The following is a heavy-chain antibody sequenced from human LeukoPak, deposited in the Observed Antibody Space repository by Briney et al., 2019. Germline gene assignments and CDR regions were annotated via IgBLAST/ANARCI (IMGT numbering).Heavy chain of an antibody. D-gene: IGHD3-22*01. Sequence: PGGCLRLSCAASGFTFSSYSMNWVRQAPGKGLEWVSSISSSSSYIYYADSVKGRFTISRDNAKNSLYLQMNSLRAEDTAVYYCARSLVVATYYYYGMDVWGQGTTVTVSS. V-gene: IGHV3-21*01. CDR1: GFTFSSYS. CDR3: ARSLVVATYYYYGMDV. CDR2: ISSSSSYI. J-gene: IGHJ6*02.